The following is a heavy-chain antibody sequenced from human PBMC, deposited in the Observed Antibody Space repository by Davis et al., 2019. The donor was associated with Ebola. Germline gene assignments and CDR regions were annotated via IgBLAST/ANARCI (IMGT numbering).Heavy chain of an antibody. D-gene: IGHD2-15*01. CDR2: ISAYNGNT. V-gene: IGHV1-18*01. J-gene: IGHJ3*02. CDR1: GGTFSSYA. CDR3: ARDRPTYCSGGSCYFLAFDI. Sequence: ASVKVSCKASGGTFSSYAISWVRQAPGQGLEWMGGISAYNGNTNYAQKLQGRVTMTTDTSTSTAYMELRSLRSDDTAVYYCARDRPTYCSGGSCYFLAFDIWGQGTMVTVSS.